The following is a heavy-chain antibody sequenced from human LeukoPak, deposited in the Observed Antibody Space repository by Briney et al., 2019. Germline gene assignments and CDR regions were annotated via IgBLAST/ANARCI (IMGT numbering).Heavy chain of an antibody. CDR1: GASISSYY. CDR2: IYYSGST. J-gene: IGHJ1*01. D-gene: IGHD3-22*01. Sequence: PSETLSLTCTVSGASISSYYWSWIRQPPGKGLEWIGYIYYSGSTNYNPSLKSRVTISVDTSKNQFSLRLSSVTAADTAVYYCARHRYYYDSSGYYYQHWGQGTLVTVSS. CDR3: ARHRYYYDSSGYYYQH. V-gene: IGHV4-59*01.